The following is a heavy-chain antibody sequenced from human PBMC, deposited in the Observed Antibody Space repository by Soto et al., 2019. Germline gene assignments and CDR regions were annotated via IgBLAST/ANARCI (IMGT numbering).Heavy chain of an antibody. D-gene: IGHD6-13*01. Sequence: PSETLSLTCTVSGGSISSSSYYWGWIRQPPGKGLEWIGSIYYSGSTYYNPSLKSRVTISVDTSKNQFSLKPGSVTAADTAVYYCARHRGRSWVNAYYSVLDVWGKGTTVPVS. J-gene: IGHJ6*04. CDR1: GGSISSSSYY. CDR2: IYYSGST. V-gene: IGHV4-39*01. CDR3: ARHRGRSWVNAYYSVLDV.